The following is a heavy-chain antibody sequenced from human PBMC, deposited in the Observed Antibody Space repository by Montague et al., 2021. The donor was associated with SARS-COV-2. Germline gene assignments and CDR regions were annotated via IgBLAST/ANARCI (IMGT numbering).Heavy chain of an antibody. CDR3: ARAIWHLDV. CDR2: IYTGGYV. J-gene: IGHJ2*01. Sequence: SETLSLTCSVSGDSISRYYWSWIRQSDGKGLEWIGRIYTGGYVNYNPALQSRVSMSVDTSKSQLSLKVTSVTAADTAVYYCARAIWHLDVWGRGILVTVSS. V-gene: IGHV4-4*07. CDR1: GDSISRYY.